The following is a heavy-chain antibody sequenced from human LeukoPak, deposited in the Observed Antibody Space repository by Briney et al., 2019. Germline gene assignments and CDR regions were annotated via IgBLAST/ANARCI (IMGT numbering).Heavy chain of an antibody. CDR3: ARDLRRWGGEESDDY. J-gene: IGHJ4*02. V-gene: IGHV3-21*01. CDR1: GFTFSSYS. D-gene: IGHD2-21*01. CDR2: ISSSSSYI. Sequence: PGGSLRLSWAASGFTFSSYSMNWVRQAPGKGLEWVSSISSSSSYIYYADSVNGPFTISRDNAKNSLYLQMNSLRAEDTAVYYCARDLRRWGGEESDDYWGQGTLVTVSS.